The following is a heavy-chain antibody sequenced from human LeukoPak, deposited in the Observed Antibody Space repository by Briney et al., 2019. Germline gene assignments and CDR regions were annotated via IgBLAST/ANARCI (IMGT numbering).Heavy chain of an antibody. CDR2: ISWNSGSI. CDR3: AKEVYSYGSGGFDY. V-gene: IGHV3-9*01. D-gene: IGHD5-18*01. J-gene: IGHJ4*02. CDR1: GFIFDDYA. Sequence: GGSLRLSCAASGFIFDDYAMHWVRQAPGKGLEWVSGISWNSGSIGYADSVKGRFTISRDNAKNSLYLQMNSLRAEDTALYYCAKEVYSYGSGGFDYWGQGTLVTVSS.